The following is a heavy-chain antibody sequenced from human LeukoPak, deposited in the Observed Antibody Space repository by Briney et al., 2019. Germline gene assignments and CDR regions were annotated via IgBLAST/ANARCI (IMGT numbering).Heavy chain of an antibody. CDR1: GGSINSGTYY. CDR2: IYTRGST. D-gene: IGHD3-10*01. Sequence: SETLSLTCTVSGGSINSGTYYWSWIRQPAGKGLEWIGRIYTRGSTNYNPSLKSRVTISVDTSKNQFSLKLSSVTAADTAVYYCARELLWFGEFSDAFDIWGQGTMVTVSS. CDR3: ARELLWFGEFSDAFDI. J-gene: IGHJ3*02. V-gene: IGHV4-61*02.